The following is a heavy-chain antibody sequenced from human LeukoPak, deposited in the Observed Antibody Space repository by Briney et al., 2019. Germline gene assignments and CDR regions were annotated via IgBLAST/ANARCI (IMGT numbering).Heavy chain of an antibody. CDR3: ARERQLVTDY. CDR1: GFSFSTYS. J-gene: IGHJ4*02. D-gene: IGHD6-6*01. CDR2: VTGSGTTK. Sequence: PGGSLRLSCVASGFSFSTYSMNWVRQAPGKGLEWVSSVTGSGTTKYYADSVKGRFVISRDNAKNSLYLQMNSLRAEDTAVYFCARERQLVTDYLGQGTLVTVSS. V-gene: IGHV3-21*06.